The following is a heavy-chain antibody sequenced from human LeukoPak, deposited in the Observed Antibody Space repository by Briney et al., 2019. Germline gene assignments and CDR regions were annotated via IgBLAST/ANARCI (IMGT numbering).Heavy chain of an antibody. J-gene: IGHJ4*02. CDR2: ISSSSSYI. D-gene: IGHD3-22*01. CDR1: GFTFSSYS. V-gene: IGHV3-21*01. Sequence: GGSLRLSCAASGFTFSSYSMNWVRQAPGKGLEWVSSISSSSSYIYYADSVKGRFTTSRDNAKNSLYLQMNSLRAEDTAVYYCARTPFTDYYDSSGYPEYYFDYWGQGTLVTVSS. CDR3: ARTPFTDYYDSSGYPEYYFDY.